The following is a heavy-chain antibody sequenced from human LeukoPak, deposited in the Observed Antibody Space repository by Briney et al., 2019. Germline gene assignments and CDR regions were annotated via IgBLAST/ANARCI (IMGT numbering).Heavy chain of an antibody. D-gene: IGHD3-22*01. CDR1: GYTFSSYG. Sequence: GASVKVSCKASGYTFSSYGIIWVRQAPGQGLEWMGWISAYNGNTDYAQKLQGRVTMTTDTSTKTAYMELRSLRSDDTAVYYCARGDSSGYQSLYYGMDVWGQGTTVTVSS. CDR3: ARGDSSGYQSLYYGMDV. V-gene: IGHV1-18*01. J-gene: IGHJ6*02. CDR2: ISAYNGNT.